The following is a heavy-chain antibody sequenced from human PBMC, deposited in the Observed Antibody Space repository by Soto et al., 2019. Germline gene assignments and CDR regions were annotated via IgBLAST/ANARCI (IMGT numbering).Heavy chain of an antibody. V-gene: IGHV3-21*01. D-gene: IGHD6-13*01. CDR2: ISSSSSYI. Sequence: SLRLSCAASGFTFSSYNINWVRQAPGKGLEWVSSISSSSSYIYYADSVKGRFTISRDNAKNSLYLQMNSLRAEDTAVYYCARDTSSSWTNWFDPWGQGTLVTVSS. CDR3: ARDTSSSWTNWFDP. CDR1: GFTFSSYN. J-gene: IGHJ5*02.